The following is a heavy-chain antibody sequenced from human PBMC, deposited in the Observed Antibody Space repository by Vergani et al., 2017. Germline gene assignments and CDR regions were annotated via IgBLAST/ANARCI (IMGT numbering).Heavy chain of an antibody. CDR2: ISWNSGSI. V-gene: IGHV3-9*01. D-gene: IGHD1-26*01. J-gene: IGHJ5*02. CDR3: AKGPWAGSWFDP. Sequence: EVQLVESGGGLVQPGRSLRLSCAASGFTFDDYAMHWVRQAPGKGLEWVSGISWNSGSIGYADSVKGRFTISRDNAKNSLYLQMNSLRAEDTALYYCAKGPWAGSWFDPWGQGTLVTVSS. CDR1: GFTFDDYA.